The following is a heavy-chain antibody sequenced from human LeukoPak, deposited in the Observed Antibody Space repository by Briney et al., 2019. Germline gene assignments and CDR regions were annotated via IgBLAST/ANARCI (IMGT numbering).Heavy chain of an antibody. D-gene: IGHD3-22*01. CDR3: ARDYYDLLGGAFDI. Sequence: SETLSLTCTVSGGSISSYYWSWIRQPPGKGLEWIGYIYYSGSTNYNPSLKSRVTISVDTSKNQFSLKLSSVTAADTAVYYCARDYYDLLGGAFDIWGQGTMVTVSS. V-gene: IGHV4-59*01. J-gene: IGHJ3*02. CDR1: GGSISSYY. CDR2: IYYSGST.